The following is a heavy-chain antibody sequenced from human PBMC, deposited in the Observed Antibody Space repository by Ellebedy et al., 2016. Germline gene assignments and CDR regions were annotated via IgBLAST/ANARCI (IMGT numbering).Heavy chain of an antibody. D-gene: IGHD6-13*01. CDR2: ISYDGNNK. V-gene: IGHV3-30-3*01. J-gene: IGHJ6*03. Sequence: GESLKISXAASGFTFSNYAMVWVRQAPGKGLEWVAVISYDGNNKYYADSVKGRFTISRDNSKNTLYLQMNSLRAEDTAVYYCARDSSSTWYDHYMDVWGKGTTVTVSS. CDR1: GFTFSNYA. CDR3: ARDSSSTWYDHYMDV.